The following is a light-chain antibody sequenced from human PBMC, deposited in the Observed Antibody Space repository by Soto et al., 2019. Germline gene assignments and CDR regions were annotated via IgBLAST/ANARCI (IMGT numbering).Light chain of an antibody. V-gene: IGLV2-14*01. CDR2: DVS. CDR1: SSDVCGYNF. Sequence: QSALTQPASVSGSPGQSITISCTGTSSDVCGYNFVSWYQQHPGKAPKLMIYDVSNRPSGVSNRFSASKSGNTASLTISGLQAEDEADYYFNSYTTTSTVVFGGGTKLTVL. J-gene: IGLJ3*02. CDR3: NSYTTTSTVV.